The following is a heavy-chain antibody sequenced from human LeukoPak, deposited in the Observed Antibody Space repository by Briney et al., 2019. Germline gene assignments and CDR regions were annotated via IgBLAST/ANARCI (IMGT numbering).Heavy chain of an antibody. J-gene: IGHJ3*02. V-gene: IGHV1-2*02. CDR1: GYTLTGYY. CDR2: INPNSGGT. D-gene: IGHD3-22*01. CDR3: ARMYYYDSSGYLVGAFDI. Sequence: ASVKVSCKASGYTLTGYYMHWVRQAPGQGLEWMGWINPNSGGTNYAQKFQGRVTMTRDTSISTAYMELSRLRSDDTAVYYCARMYYYDSSGYLVGAFDIWGQGTMVTVSS.